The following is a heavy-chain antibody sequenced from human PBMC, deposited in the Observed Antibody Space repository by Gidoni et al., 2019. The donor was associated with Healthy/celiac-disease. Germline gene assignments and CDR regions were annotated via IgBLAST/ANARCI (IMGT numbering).Heavy chain of an antibody. J-gene: IGHJ5*02. D-gene: IGHD6-13*01. V-gene: IGHV1-46*01. CDR2: INPSGGST. CDR3: ARSFKDSSSWFNWFDP. Sequence: QVQLVQSGAEVKKPGASVKGSCKASGYTFTSYYMHWVRQAPGQGLEWMGIINPSGGSTSYAQKFQGRVTMTRDTSTSTVYMELSSLRSEDTAVYYCARSFKDSSSWFNWFDPWGQGTLVTVSS. CDR1: GYTFTSYY.